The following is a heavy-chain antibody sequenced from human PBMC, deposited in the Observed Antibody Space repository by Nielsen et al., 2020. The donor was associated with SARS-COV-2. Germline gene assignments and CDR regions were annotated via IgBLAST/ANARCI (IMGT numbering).Heavy chain of an antibody. CDR1: GFTFSSYW. V-gene: IGHV3-7*05. J-gene: IGHJ3*02. CDR3: AREGQYAFDI. CDR2: IKQDGSEK. Sequence: GESLKISCAASGFTFSSYWMSWVRQAPGKGLEWVANIKQDGSEKYYVDSVKGRFTISRDNAKNPLYLQMNSLRAEDTAVYYCAREGQYAFDIWGQGTMVTVSS.